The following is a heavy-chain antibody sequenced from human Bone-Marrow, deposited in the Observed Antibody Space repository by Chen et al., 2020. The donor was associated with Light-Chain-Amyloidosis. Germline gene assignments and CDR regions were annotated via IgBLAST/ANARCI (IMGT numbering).Heavy chain of an antibody. CDR1: NGAFGDDY. J-gene: IGHJ5*02. Sequence: QVELQQWGAGLLKPSETLSLTCGIHNGAFGDDYWTWIRQPPGKGLQWIAEINHSGSANYNSSLKSRTTISVDKSKNQFSLRMISVTAAATAVYYCARYEPHFSDSIISGYTAWGQGTSVTVSS. D-gene: IGHD5-12*01. CDR2: INHSGSA. V-gene: IGHV4-34*01. CDR3: ARYEPHFSDSIISGYTA.